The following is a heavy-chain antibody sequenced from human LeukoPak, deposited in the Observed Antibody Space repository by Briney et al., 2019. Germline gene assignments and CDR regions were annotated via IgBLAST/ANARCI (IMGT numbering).Heavy chain of an antibody. CDR1: GFTVSSNY. Sequence: GGSLRLSCAASGFTVSSNYMNWVRQAPGRGLEWVSVIYSAGSPYYVDSVKGRFTISRDASKNTLYLLMNSLRAEGTAVYFCARSKPPAVKDYYGLDVWGQGTTVTVSS. V-gene: IGHV3-66*01. D-gene: IGHD6-13*01. CDR2: IYSAGSP. J-gene: IGHJ6*02. CDR3: ARSKPPAVKDYYGLDV.